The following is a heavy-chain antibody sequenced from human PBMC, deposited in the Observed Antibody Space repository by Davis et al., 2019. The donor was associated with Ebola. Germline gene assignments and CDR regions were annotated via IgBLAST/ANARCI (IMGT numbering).Heavy chain of an antibody. CDR1: GFTFDDYA. J-gene: IGHJ6*03. Sequence: SLKISCAASGFTFDDYAMHWVRQAPGKGLEWVSGISWNSGSIGYADSVKGRFTISRDNAKNSLYLQMNSLRSEDTAVYYCASGVVVVPHRGGLNYYMDVWGKGATVTVSS. CDR2: ISWNSGSI. CDR3: ASGVVVVPHRGGLNYYMDV. D-gene: IGHD2-2*01. V-gene: IGHV3-9*01.